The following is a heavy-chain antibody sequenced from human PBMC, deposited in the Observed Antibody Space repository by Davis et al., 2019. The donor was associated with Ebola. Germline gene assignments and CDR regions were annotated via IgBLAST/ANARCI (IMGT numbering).Heavy chain of an antibody. J-gene: IGHJ5*02. Sequence: ASVKVSCKASRYTFTSYDINWVRQATGQGLEWMGWMNPNSGNTGYAQKFQGRVTMTRNTSISTAYMELSSLRSEDTAVYYCTRGLGYCSGSSCNNWFDPWGQGTLVTVSS. CDR2: MNPNSGNT. CDR3: TRGLGYCSGSSCNNWFDP. D-gene: IGHD2-15*01. V-gene: IGHV1-8*01. CDR1: RYTFTSYD.